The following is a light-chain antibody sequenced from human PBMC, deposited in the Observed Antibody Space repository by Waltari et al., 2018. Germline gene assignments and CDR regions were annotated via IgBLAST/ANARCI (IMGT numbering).Light chain of an antibody. J-gene: IGLJ1*01. CDR1: SSDVGSYNL. CDR3: CSYAGSSTYV. V-gene: IGLV2-23*02. Sequence: QSALTQPASVSGSPGQSITISCTGTSSDVGSYNLVSWYQQHPGKAPKLMISEVSKRPPGVSNRFSGSKSGNTASLTISVLQAEDEADYHCCSYAGSSTYVFGTGTKVTVL. CDR2: EVS.